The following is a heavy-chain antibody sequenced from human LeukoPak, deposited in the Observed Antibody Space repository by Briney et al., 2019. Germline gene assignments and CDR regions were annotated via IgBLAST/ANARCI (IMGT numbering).Heavy chain of an antibody. V-gene: IGHV1-2*02. D-gene: IGHD3-22*01. Sequence: ASVKVSCKASGYTFTGYYMHWVRPAPGQGLEWMGWINPNSGGTNYSQKFQGRVTMTRDTSISTAYMELSRLRSDDTAVYYCAREHNYYDSSGYHAGWFDPWGQGTLVTVSS. CDR1: GYTFTGYY. CDR2: INPNSGGT. J-gene: IGHJ5*02. CDR3: AREHNYYDSSGYHAGWFDP.